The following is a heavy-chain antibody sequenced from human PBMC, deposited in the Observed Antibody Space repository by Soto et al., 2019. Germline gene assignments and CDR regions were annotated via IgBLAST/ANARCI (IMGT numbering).Heavy chain of an antibody. V-gene: IGHV3-33*01. D-gene: IGHD6-13*01. CDR2: IWFDGSKK. Sequence: QVQLVESGGGVVQPGRSLRLSCATSGFSFRSHAMHWVRQAPGKGLEWVAQIWFDGSKKNYADSVKGRFTISRDNSKNMLYVQMDGLRAEDTAVYYCSRDGQQLAPYTMDVWGQGTTVTVSS. CDR3: SRDGQQLAPYTMDV. CDR1: GFSFRSHA. J-gene: IGHJ6*02.